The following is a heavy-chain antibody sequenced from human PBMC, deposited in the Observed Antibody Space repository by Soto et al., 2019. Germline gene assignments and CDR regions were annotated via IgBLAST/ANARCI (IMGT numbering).Heavy chain of an antibody. CDR3: ARHGPGGSYSDY. CDR2: IYYSGST. D-gene: IGHD1-26*01. V-gene: IGHV4-39*01. Sequence: QLQLQESGPGLVKPSETLSLTCTVSGGSISSSSYYWGWIRQPPGKGLEWIGSIYYSGSTYYNPSLRRRVPISVDTSKNQFSLKLSSVTAADAAVYYCARHGPGGSYSDYWGQGTLVTVSS. CDR1: GGSISSSSYY. J-gene: IGHJ4*02.